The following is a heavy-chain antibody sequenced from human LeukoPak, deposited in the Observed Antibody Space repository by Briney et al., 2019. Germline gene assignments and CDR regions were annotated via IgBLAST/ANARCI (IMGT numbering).Heavy chain of an antibody. J-gene: IGHJ6*02. CDR1: GGTFSSYA. Sequence: SVKVSCKASGGTFSSYAISWVRQAAGQGLEWMGRIIPILGIANYSQKFQGRVTITADKSTSTAYMELSSLRSEDTAVYDCARAVEGSPYYYYYGMDVWGQGTTVTVSS. CDR2: IIPILGIA. V-gene: IGHV1-69*04. CDR3: ARAVEGSPYYYYYGMDV.